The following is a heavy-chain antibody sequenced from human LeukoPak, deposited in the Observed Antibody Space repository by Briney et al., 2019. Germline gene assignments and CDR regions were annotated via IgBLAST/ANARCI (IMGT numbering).Heavy chain of an antibody. V-gene: IGHV4-59*01. CDR1: GGSISSYY. CDR3: ARERYYYYMDV. CDR2: IYYSGST. J-gene: IGHJ6*03. Sequence: PSETLSLTCTVSGGSISSYYWSWLRQPPGKGLEWIGYIYYSGSTNYNPSLKSRVTISVDTSKNQFSLKLSSVTAADTAVYYCARERYYYYMDVWGKGTTVTVSS.